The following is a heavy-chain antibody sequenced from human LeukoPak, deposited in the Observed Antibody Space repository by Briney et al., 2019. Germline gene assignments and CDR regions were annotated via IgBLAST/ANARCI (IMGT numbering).Heavy chain of an antibody. CDR1: GGSISSYY. CDR3: ARGYSSSWYRMVWFDP. Sequence: PSETLSLTCTVSGGSISSYYWSWIRQPPGKGLEWIGYIYYSGSPNYNPSLKSRVTISVDTSKNQFSLKLSSGTAADTAVYYCARGYSSSWYRMVWFDPWGQGTLVTVSS. J-gene: IGHJ5*02. D-gene: IGHD6-13*01. CDR2: IYYSGSP. V-gene: IGHV4-59*01.